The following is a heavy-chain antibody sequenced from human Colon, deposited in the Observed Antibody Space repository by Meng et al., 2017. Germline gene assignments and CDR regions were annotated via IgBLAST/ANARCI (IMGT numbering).Heavy chain of an antibody. D-gene: IGHD1-26*01. V-gene: IGHV3-21*01. J-gene: IGHJ1*01. CDR1: GFSFSTYS. CDR2: ISTSGTHI. CDR3: ARVRWESTAEYFEY. Sequence: GSLRLSCGASGFSFSTYSMNWVRQAPGKGLEWLSSISTSGTHIYYADSVKGRFTISRDNAKNSVYLQMNSLRAEDTAVYYCARVRWESTAEYFEYWGQGTLVTVSS.